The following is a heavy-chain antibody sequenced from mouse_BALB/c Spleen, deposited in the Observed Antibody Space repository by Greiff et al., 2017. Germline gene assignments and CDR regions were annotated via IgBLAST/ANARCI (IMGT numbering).Heavy chain of an antibody. CDR2: INPSNGRT. CDR1: GYTFTSYW. D-gene: IGHD2-4*01. J-gene: IGHJ3*01. CDR3: ARGEFHYDDDGLFAY. V-gene: IGHV1S81*02. Sequence: VQLQQPGAELVKPGASVKLSCTASGYTFTSYWMHWVKQRPGQGLEWIGEINPSNGRTNYNEKFKSKATLTVDKSSSTAYMQLSSLTSEDSAVYYCARGEFHYDDDGLFAYWGQGTLVTVSA.